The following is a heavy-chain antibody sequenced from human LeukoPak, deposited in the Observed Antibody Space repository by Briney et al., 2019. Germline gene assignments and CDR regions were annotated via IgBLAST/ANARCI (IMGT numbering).Heavy chain of an antibody. D-gene: IGHD2-2*01. V-gene: IGHV1-8*03. CDR1: GYTFTSYD. Sequence: ASVKVSCKASGYTFTSYDINWVRQATGQGLEWMGWMNPNSGNTGYAQKFQGRVTITRNTSISTAYMELSSLRAEDTALYHCARGAACSSTSCYFSWGYYFDYWGQGTLVTVSS. CDR2: MNPNSGNT. J-gene: IGHJ4*02. CDR3: ARGAACSSTSCYFSWGYYFDY.